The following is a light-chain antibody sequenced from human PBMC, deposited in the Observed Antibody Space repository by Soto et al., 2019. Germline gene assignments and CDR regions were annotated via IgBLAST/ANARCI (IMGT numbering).Light chain of an antibody. J-gene: IGLJ3*02. CDR2: EVS. CDR3: CSYAGSSTLWV. Sequence: QSVLTQPASVSGSPEQSITISCTGTSSDVGSYNLVSWYQQHPGKAPKLMIYEVSKRPSGVSNRFSGSKSGNTASLTISGLQAEDEADYYCCSYAGSSTLWVFGGGTKVTVL. CDR1: SSDVGSYNL. V-gene: IGLV2-23*02.